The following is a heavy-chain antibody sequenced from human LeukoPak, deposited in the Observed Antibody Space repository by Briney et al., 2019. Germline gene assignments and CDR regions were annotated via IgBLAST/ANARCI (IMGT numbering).Heavy chain of an antibody. Sequence: QPGRSLRLSCAASGFTFSSYWMSWVRQAPGKGLGWVANIKQDGSEKYYVDSVKGRFTISRDNAKNSLYLQMNSLRAEDTAVYYCARGDYYGSGSYFLYYYYMDVWGKGTTVTVSS. CDR1: GFTFSSYW. V-gene: IGHV3-7*01. D-gene: IGHD3-10*01. J-gene: IGHJ6*03. CDR3: ARGDYYGSGSYFLYYYYMDV. CDR2: IKQDGSEK.